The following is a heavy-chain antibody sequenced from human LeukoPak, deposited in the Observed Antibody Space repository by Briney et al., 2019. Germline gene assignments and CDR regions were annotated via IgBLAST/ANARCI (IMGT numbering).Heavy chain of an antibody. CDR1: GFTFSSAW. CDR3: ATDLLDT. J-gene: IGHJ5*02. CDR2: IKRKGDDCTA. Sequence: PGRSLRLSCAASGFTFSSAWMSWVSQAPGKGLEWVGRIKRKGDDCTADYAAAVKGIFTISRDDSKSTVSLQMTSLKTEDTAGYYCATDLLDTWGRGTLVIVSA. V-gene: IGHV3-15*01.